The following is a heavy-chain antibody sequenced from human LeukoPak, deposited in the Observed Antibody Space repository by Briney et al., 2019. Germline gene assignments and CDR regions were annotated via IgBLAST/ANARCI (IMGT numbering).Heavy chain of an antibody. J-gene: IGHJ4*02. CDR2: ISGSGGGT. CDR1: GFTFSGYA. CDR3: AKTGTEDGYNIYFDH. V-gene: IGHV3-23*01. D-gene: IGHD5-24*01. Sequence: PGGCLRLSCAASGFTFSGYAMSWGRQAPGKGLEWVSLISGSGGGTYYADSVKGRFTIFRDNSKNTQYLQMNSLRAEDTAVYYCAKTGTEDGYNIYFDHWGQGTLVTVSS.